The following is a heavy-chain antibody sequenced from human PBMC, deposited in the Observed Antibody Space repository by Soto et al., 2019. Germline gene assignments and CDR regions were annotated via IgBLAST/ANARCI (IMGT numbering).Heavy chain of an antibody. CDR2: IYYTGST. CDR1: GDSISGYY. CDR3: ARVSLYGDYYFDY. J-gene: IGHJ4*02. D-gene: IGHD4-17*01. Sequence: SETLSLTCTVSGDSISGYYWSWIRQPPGKGLEWIGYIYYTGSTDYNSSLKSRVTISVDTSKKQFSLKLSSVTAADTAVYYCARVSLYGDYYFDYWGQGTLVTVS. V-gene: IGHV4-59*01.